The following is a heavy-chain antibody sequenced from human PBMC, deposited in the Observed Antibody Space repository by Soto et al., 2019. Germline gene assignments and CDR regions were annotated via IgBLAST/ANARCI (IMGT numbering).Heavy chain of an antibody. CDR1: GYRFINYW. CDR3: VRHGNGTPFYFDF. D-gene: IGHD1-1*01. Sequence: EVQLVQSGAEVKKPGESLRLSCQGSGYRFINYWISWVRQMPGKGLEWVGGIDPSDSYTVYSPSSQGHVTISIGTANNTAFLEWRSLQASDTAMYYCVRHGNGTPFYFDFWGRGTLVPVSS. J-gene: IGHJ4*02. CDR2: IDPSDSYT. V-gene: IGHV5-10-1*03.